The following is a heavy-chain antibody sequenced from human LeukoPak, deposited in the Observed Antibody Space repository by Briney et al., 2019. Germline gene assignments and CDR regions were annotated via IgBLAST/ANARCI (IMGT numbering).Heavy chain of an antibody. Sequence: SETLSLTCTVSGGSISSYYWSWIRQPPGKGLEWIGYIYYSGSTNYNPSLKSRVTISVDTSKNQFSLKLSSVTAADTAVYYCARDSYSSSWFYYYGMDVWGQGTTVTVSS. D-gene: IGHD6-13*01. CDR1: GGSISSYY. CDR2: IYYSGST. V-gene: IGHV4-59*01. CDR3: ARDSYSSSWFYYYGMDV. J-gene: IGHJ6*02.